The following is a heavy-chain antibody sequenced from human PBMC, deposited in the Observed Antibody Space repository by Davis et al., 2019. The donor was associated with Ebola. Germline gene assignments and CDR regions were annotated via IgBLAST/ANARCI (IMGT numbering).Heavy chain of an antibody. D-gene: IGHD3-16*01. CDR3: ARKSTFFDY. J-gene: IGHJ4*02. CDR1: GFTFSNYW. CDR2: IKQDGSEK. V-gene: IGHV3-7*03. Sequence: GESLKISCAASGFTFSNYWMSWVRQAPGKGLEWVANIKQDGSEKYYVDSVKGRFTISRDNAKNSLYLQMNSLRVEDTAVYYCARKSTFFDYWGQGTRVTVSS.